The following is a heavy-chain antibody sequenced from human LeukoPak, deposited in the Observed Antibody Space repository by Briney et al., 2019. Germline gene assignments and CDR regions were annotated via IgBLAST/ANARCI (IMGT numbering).Heavy chain of an antibody. CDR2: INHSGST. Sequence: SETLSLTCAVYGGSFSGYYWSWIRQPPGKGLEWIGEINHSGSTNYNPSLKSRVTISVDTSKNQFSLKLSSVTAADTAVYYCARLWYDGDSYYFDYWGQGTLVTVSS. D-gene: IGHD5-18*01. CDR1: GGSFSGYY. V-gene: IGHV4-34*01. CDR3: ARLWYDGDSYYFDY. J-gene: IGHJ4*02.